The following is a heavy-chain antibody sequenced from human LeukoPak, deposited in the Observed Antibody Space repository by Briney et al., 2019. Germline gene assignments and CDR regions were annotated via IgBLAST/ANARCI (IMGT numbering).Heavy chain of an antibody. Sequence: SETLSLTCTVSGGSISSGGYYWGWIRQHPGKGLEWIGYIYYSGSTYYNPSLKSRVTISVDTSKNQFSLKLSSVTAADTAVYYCARGLSGGSCYPNWGQGTLVTVSS. D-gene: IGHD2-15*01. CDR3: ARGLSGGSCYPN. V-gene: IGHV4-31*03. CDR2: IYYSGST. J-gene: IGHJ4*02. CDR1: GGSISSGGYY.